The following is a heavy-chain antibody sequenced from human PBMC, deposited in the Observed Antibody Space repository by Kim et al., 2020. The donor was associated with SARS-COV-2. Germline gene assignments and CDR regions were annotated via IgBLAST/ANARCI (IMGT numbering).Heavy chain of an antibody. CDR3: AKERVVPATGDAFDI. D-gene: IGHD2-21*02. Sequence: GGSLRLSCTASGFTFSLYAMTWVRHSPGKGLEWVSTIAAGGDSTYYADSVKGRFTISRDNSKNMLYLQMNSLGAEDTAVYHCAKERVVPATGDAFDIWGQGTMVTVSS. CDR2: IAAGGDST. J-gene: IGHJ3*02. CDR1: GFTFSLYA. V-gene: IGHV3-23*01.